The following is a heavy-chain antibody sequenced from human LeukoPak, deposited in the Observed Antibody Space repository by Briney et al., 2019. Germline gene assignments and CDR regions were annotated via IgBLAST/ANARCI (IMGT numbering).Heavy chain of an antibody. D-gene: IGHD6-19*01. J-gene: IGHJ4*02. CDR2: IYYSGST. Sequence: PSETLSLTCTVSGGSISSSSYYWGWIRQPPGKGLEWIGSIYYSGSTYYNPSLRSRVTISVDTSKNQFSLKLSSVTAADTAVYYCARKAPEGHSSGWSTPFDYWGQGTLVTVSS. CDR1: GGSISSSSYY. CDR3: ARKAPEGHSSGWSTPFDY. V-gene: IGHV4-39*07.